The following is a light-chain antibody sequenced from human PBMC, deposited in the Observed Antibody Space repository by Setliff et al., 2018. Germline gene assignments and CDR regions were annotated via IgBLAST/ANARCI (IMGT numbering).Light chain of an antibody. V-gene: IGLV2-14*01. CDR3: SSYTSSSTPVV. J-gene: IGLJ2*01. CDR1: SSDVGGYNY. CDR2: EVS. Sequence: SVLAQPASVSGSPGQSITISCTGTSSDVGGYNYVSWYQHHPGKAPKLMIYEVSNRPSGVSNRFSGSKSGNTASLTISGLQAEDEADYYCSSYTSSSTPVVFGGGTKVTVL.